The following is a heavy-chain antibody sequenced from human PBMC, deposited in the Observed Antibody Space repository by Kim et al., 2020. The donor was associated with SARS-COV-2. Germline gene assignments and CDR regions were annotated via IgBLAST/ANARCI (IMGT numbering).Heavy chain of an antibody. D-gene: IGHD6-19*01. Sequence: SVKVSCKASGGTFSSYAISWVRQAPGQGLEWMGRIIPIFGTANYAQKFQGRVTITADESTSTAFMELSSLRSEDTAVYYCARGRLSSGWYPRHFDYWGQGTLVTVSS. CDR3: ARGRLSSGWYPRHFDY. V-gene: IGHV1-69*13. J-gene: IGHJ4*02. CDR1: GGTFSSYA. CDR2: IIPIFGTA.